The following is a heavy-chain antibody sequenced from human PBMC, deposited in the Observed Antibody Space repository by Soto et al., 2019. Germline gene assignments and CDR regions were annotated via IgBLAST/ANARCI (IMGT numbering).Heavy chain of an antibody. V-gene: IGHV4-4*07. J-gene: IGHJ4*02. CDR1: GDSISNYY. CDR2: IYTSGST. D-gene: IGHD5-12*01. Sequence: SETLSLTCTVSGDSISNYYWSWIRQPAGKGLEWIGRIYTSGSTDYNPSLKSRVTISIDTSKNQFSLKVTSMTAADTAVYYCARERWEQIHDGYDIDYWGQGTLSPSPQ. CDR3: ARERWEQIHDGYDIDY.